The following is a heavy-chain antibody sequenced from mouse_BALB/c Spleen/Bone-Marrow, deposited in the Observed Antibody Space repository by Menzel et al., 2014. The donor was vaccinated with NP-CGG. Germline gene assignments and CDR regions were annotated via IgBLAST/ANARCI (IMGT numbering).Heavy chain of an antibody. V-gene: IGHV3-2*02. CDR1: GYSITSDYA. D-gene: IGHD3-1*01. CDR3: ARGGARATGWFAY. CDR2: ISYSGST. Sequence: EVKLVESGPGLVKPSQSLSLTCTVTGYSITSDYAWNWIRQFPGSKLEWMGYISYSGSTSYNPSLKSRISITRDTSKNQFFLQLNSVTTEDTATYYCARGGARATGWFAYWGQGTLVTVSA. J-gene: IGHJ3*01.